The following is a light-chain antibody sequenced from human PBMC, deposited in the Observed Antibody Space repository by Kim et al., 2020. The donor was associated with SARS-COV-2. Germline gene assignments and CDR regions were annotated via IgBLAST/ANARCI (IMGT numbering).Light chain of an antibody. CDR3: QQRSNWPPVLT. Sequence: PGERATLSRRPSQSVSSYLAWYQQKPGQAPRLLIYDASNRATGIPARFSGSGSGTDFTLTISSLEPEDFAVYYCQQRSNWPPVLTFGGGTKVDIK. CDR2: DAS. V-gene: IGKV3-11*01. CDR1: QSVSSY. J-gene: IGKJ4*01.